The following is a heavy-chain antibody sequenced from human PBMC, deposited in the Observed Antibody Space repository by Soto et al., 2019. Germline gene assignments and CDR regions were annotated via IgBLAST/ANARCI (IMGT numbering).Heavy chain of an antibody. Sequence: SETLSLTCTVSGGSISSGGYYWSWIRQHPGKGLEWIGYIYYSGSTYYNPSLKSRVTISVDTSKNQFSLKLSSVTAADTAVYYCARLGRYYDSSGYYYYFDYWGQGTLVTVSS. CDR2: IYYSGST. V-gene: IGHV4-31*03. D-gene: IGHD3-22*01. CDR3: ARLGRYYDSSGYYYYFDY. J-gene: IGHJ4*02. CDR1: GGSISSGGYY.